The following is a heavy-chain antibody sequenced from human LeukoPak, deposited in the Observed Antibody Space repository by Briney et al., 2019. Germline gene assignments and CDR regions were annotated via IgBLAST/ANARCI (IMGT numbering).Heavy chain of an antibody. CDR2: IYSGGGT. D-gene: IGHD5-18*01. Sequence: TGGSLRLSCAASGFTVSTNYMSWVRQAPGKGLEWVSVIYSGGGTYYADSVKGRFTISRDNSKNTLYLQMNSLRAEDTAVYYCARERINSYGSPFGYWGQGTLVTVSS. V-gene: IGHV3-53*01. J-gene: IGHJ4*02. CDR3: ARERINSYGSPFGY. CDR1: GFTVSTNY.